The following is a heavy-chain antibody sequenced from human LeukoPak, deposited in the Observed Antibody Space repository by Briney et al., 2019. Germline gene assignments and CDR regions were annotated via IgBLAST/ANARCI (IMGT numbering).Heavy chain of an antibody. D-gene: IGHD4-17*01. CDR1: GFFFSDYY. V-gene: IGHV3-33*08. CDR2: ISYDGSNK. Sequence: PGGALRLSFAASGFFFSDYYMAWLRPAPGKGLEWVAVISYDGSNKYYADSVKGRFTISRDNSKNTLYLQMNSLRAEDTAVYYCARGVFTVTDWGQGTLVTVSS. CDR3: ARGVFTVTD. J-gene: IGHJ4*02.